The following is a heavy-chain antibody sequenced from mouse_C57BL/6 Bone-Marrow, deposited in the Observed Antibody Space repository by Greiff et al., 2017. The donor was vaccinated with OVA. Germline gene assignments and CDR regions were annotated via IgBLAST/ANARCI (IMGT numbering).Heavy chain of an antibody. CDR3: ARYYDGYFDY. V-gene: IGHV1-82*01. CDR2: IYPGVGDT. CDR1: GYAFSSSW. J-gene: IGHJ2*01. Sequence: QVQLQQSGPELVKPGASVKISCKASGYAFSSSWMNWVKQRPGKGLEWIGRIYPGVGDTNYNGKFKGKATLTADKTSSTAYMQLISLTSEDSAVYFCARYYDGYFDYWGQGTTLTVSS. D-gene: IGHD2-3*01.